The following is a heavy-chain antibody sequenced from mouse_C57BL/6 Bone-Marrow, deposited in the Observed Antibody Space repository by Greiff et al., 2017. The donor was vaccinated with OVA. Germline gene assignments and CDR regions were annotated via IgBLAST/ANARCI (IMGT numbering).Heavy chain of an antibody. D-gene: IGHD2-4*01. CDR1: GYPFTSYW. CDR3: ARRYDYSGFAY. J-gene: IGHJ3*01. Sequence: QVQLQQPGAELVKPGASVTLSCTASGYPFTSYWMHWVPQRPGQGLEWIGMIHPNSGSTTYNEKFKRKAPLTVDKSASTAYMQLSSLTAEDSAVKYCARRYDYSGFAYWGQGTLVTVSA. V-gene: IGHV1-64*01. CDR2: IHPNSGST.